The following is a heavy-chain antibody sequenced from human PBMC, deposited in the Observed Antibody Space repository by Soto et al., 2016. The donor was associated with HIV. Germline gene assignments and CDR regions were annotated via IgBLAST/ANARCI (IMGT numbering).Heavy chain of an antibody. CDR3: ARSSGPYLRRMSFDI. V-gene: IGHV3-48*01. D-gene: IGHD1-1*01. CDR1: GFTFRAYS. J-gene: IGHJ3*02. Sequence: EVQLVESGGNLIQPGGSLRLSCAASGFTFRAYSINWVRQAPGKGLEWISYISTDSSHIYYADSVKGRFTISRDNAKNSLSLQMSSLRAEDTAVYYCARSSGPYLRRMSFDIWGQGTSGHRLF. CDR2: ISTDSSHI.